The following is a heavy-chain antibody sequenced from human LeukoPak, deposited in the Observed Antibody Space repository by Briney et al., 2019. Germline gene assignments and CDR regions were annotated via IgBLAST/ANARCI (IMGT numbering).Heavy chain of an antibody. CDR2: IYYSGST. V-gene: IGHV4-59*01. CDR3: ARVAYSYGQYYFDY. J-gene: IGHJ4*02. CDR1: GGSISSYY. D-gene: IGHD5-18*01. Sequence: PSETLSLTCTVSGGSISSYYWSWIRQPPGKGLEWIGYIYYSGSTNYNPSLKSRVTISVDTSKNQFSLKLSSVTAADTAVYYCARVAYSYGQYYFDYWGQGTLVTVSS.